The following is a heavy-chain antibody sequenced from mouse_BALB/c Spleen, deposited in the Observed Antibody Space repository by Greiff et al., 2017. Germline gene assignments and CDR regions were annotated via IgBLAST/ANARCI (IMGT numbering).Heavy chain of an antibody. D-gene: IGHD1-1*01. J-gene: IGHJ2*01. CDR2: ISDGGSYT. CDR3: ARATVVDPFDY. Sequence: EVMLVESGGGLVKPGGSLKLSCAASGFTFSDYYMYWVRQTPEKRLEWVATISDGGSYTYYPDSVKGRFTISRDNAKNNLYLQMSSLKSEDTAMYYCARATVVDPFDYWGQGTTLTVSA. V-gene: IGHV5-4*02. CDR1: GFTFSDYY.